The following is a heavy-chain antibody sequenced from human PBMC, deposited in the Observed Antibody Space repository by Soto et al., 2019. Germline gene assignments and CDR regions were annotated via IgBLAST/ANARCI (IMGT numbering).Heavy chain of an antibody. D-gene: IGHD1-26*01. V-gene: IGHV3-23*01. Sequence: TGGSLRLSCAASGFTFSSYAMSWVRQAPGKGLEWVSAISGSGGSTYYADSVKGRFTISRDNSKNTLYLQMNSLRAEDTAVYYCAKPGSYYFYFDYWGQGTLVTVSS. J-gene: IGHJ4*02. CDR3: AKPGSYYFYFDY. CDR2: ISGSGGST. CDR1: GFTFSSYA.